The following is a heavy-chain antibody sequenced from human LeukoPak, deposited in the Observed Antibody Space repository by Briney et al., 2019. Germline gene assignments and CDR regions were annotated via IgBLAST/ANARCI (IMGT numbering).Heavy chain of an antibody. J-gene: IGHJ5*02. CDR1: GGTFSSYA. D-gene: IGHD2-2*01. CDR2: IIPIFGTA. V-gene: IGHV1-69*13. CDR3: ARQYCSSTSCPKDP. Sequence: SVKVSCKSSGGTFSSYAISWVRQAPGQGLEWMGGIIPIFGTANYAQKFQGRVTITADESTSTAYMELSSLRSEDTAVYYCARQYCSSTSCPKDPWGQGTLVTVSS.